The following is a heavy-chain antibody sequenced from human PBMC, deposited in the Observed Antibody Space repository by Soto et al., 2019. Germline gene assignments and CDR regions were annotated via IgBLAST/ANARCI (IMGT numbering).Heavy chain of an antibody. CDR2: IDPSDSYI. CDR3: ARLDGQQKRQDNWFDP. CDR1: GYSFTSYW. J-gene: IGHJ5*02. D-gene: IGHD6-13*01. V-gene: IGHV5-10-1*01. Sequence: PGESLKISCKGSGYSFTSYWISWVRQMPGKGLEWMGRIDPSDSYINYSPSFQGHVTMAADKSIDTAYLQWRSLKASDTAMYYCARLDGQQKRQDNWFDPWGQGTLVTVSS.